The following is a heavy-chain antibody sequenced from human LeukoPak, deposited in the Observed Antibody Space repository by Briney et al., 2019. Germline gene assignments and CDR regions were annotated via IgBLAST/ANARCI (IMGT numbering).Heavy chain of an antibody. CDR3: ASPLLTDAFDI. V-gene: IGHV3-21*01. J-gene: IGHJ3*02. CDR1: GFTFSSYS. CDR2: ISSSSSYI. D-gene: IGHD2-21*02. Sequence: GGSLRLSCAASGFTFSSYSMNWVRQAPGKGLEWVSSISSSSSYIYYADSVKGRFTISRDNAKNSLYLQVNSLRAEDTAVYYCASPLLTDAFDIWGQGTMVTVSS.